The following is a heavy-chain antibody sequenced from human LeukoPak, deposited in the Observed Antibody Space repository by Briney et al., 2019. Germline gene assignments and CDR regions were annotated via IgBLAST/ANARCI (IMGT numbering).Heavy chain of an antibody. CDR2: INPNSGGT. Sequence: ASVKVSCKASGYTFTGYYMHWVRQAPGQGLEWMGLINPNSGGTNYAQKFQGRVTMTRDTSISTAYMELSRLRSDDAAVYYCAREMATARDAFDIWGQGTMVTVSS. J-gene: IGHJ3*02. V-gene: IGHV1-2*02. CDR1: GYTFTGYY. CDR3: AREMATARDAFDI. D-gene: IGHD5-24*01.